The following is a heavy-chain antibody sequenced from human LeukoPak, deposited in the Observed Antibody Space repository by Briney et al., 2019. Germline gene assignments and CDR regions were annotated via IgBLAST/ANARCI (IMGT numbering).Heavy chain of an antibody. J-gene: IGHJ5*02. D-gene: IGHD2-21*01. CDR2: ISYDGSNK. CDR3: ARGAIARNWFDP. CDR1: GFTFSSYA. V-gene: IGHV3-30*04. Sequence: GGSLRLSCAASGFTFSSYAMHWVRQAPGKGLEWVAVISYDGSNKYYADSVKGRSTISRDNSKNTLYLQMNSLRAEDTAVYYCARGAIARNWFDPWGQGTLVSVSS.